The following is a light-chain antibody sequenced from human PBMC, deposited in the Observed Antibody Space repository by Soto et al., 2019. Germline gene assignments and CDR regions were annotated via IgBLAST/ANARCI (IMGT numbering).Light chain of an antibody. CDR3: SSYTTSSTLV. Sequence: QSVLTQPASVSASPGQSITISCTGSSSDIGGYNYVSWYQQHPDKAPKLMIYGVSNRPSGVSDRFSGSKSGNTASLTIAGLRPEDEADYYCSSYTTSSTLVFGTGTKVTVL. V-gene: IGLV2-14*01. CDR2: GVS. CDR1: SSDIGGYNY. J-gene: IGLJ1*01.